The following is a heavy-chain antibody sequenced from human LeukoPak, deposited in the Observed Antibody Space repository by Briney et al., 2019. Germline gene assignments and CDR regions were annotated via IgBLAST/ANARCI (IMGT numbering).Heavy chain of an antibody. D-gene: IGHD2-15*01. CDR2: INPSGGAT. Sequence: GASVTVSCKAFGYTFSNYYIHWVRRAPGQGLEWMGTINPSGGATRFAQKFQGRASMTRDMSTTTVSMELTSLTSDDTAEYYCARAIAAGGYYFDYWGQGTLVTVSS. CDR1: GYTFSNYY. J-gene: IGHJ4*02. V-gene: IGHV1-46*01. CDR3: ARAIAAGGYYFDY.